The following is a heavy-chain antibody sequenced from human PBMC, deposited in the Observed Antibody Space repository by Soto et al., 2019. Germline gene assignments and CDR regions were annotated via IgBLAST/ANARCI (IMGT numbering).Heavy chain of an antibody. CDR3: AKRVYYDSSGYSYYFDY. J-gene: IGHJ4*02. D-gene: IGHD3-22*01. CDR1: GFTFSSYA. V-gene: IGHV3-23*01. Sequence: GGSLRLSCAASGFTFSSYAMSWVCQAPGKGLEWVSAISGSGGSTYYADSVKGRFTISRDNSKNTLYLQMNSLRAEDTAVYYCAKRVYYDSSGYSYYFDYWGQGTLVTVSS. CDR2: ISGSGGST.